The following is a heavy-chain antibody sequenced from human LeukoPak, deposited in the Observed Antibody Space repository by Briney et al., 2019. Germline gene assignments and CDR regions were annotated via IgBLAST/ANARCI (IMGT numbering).Heavy chain of an antibody. CDR2: IIPIFGTA. CDR1: GYTFTSYG. V-gene: IGHV1-69*13. Sequence: ASVKVSCKASGYTFTSYGISWVRQAPGQGLEWMGGIIPIFGTANYAQKFQGRVTITADESTSTAYMELSRLRSDDTAVYYCARAGDGSLGAFDIWGQGTMVTVSS. J-gene: IGHJ3*02. CDR3: ARAGDGSLGAFDI. D-gene: IGHD5-24*01.